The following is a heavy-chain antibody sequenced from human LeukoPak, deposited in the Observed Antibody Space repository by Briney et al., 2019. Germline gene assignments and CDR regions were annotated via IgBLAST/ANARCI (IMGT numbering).Heavy chain of an antibody. CDR2: IKQDGSEK. V-gene: IGHV3-7*01. CDR1: GFSFSAFW. D-gene: IGHD3-10*01. Sequence: GGSLRLSCAASGFSFSAFWMTWPRQAPGKGLEWVANIKQDGSEKNYVESVKGRFSISRDNAKKSLYLQMNSLRAEDTAVYYCARDYYGSGSYYDRWGQGTLVTVS. CDR3: ARDYYGSGSYYDR. J-gene: IGHJ5*02.